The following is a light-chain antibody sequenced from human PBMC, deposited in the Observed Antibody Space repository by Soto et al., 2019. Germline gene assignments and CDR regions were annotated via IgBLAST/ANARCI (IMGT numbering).Light chain of an antibody. CDR2: EVS. CDR3: CSYAGSYTYV. CDR1: SSDVGGDKY. Sequence: QSALTQPASVSGSPGQSITISCTGTSSDVGGDKYVSWYQQHPGEVPKLLIFEVSDRPSGISNRFSGSKSGNTASLTISGLQAEDEADYYCCSYAGSYTYVFGTGTKLTVL. V-gene: IGLV2-14*01. J-gene: IGLJ1*01.